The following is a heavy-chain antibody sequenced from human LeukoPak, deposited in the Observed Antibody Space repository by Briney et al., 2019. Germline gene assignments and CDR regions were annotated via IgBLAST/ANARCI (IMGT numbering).Heavy chain of an antibody. J-gene: IGHJ4*02. CDR3: AKKEDGYNRGG. Sequence: GGSLRLSCAASGFTFSSYAMSWVRQAPGKGLEWVSAISGSADSTYYADSVKGRFTISRDNSKNTLYPQMNSLRAEDTAVYYCAKKEDGYNRGGWGQGTLVTVSS. CDR2: ISGSADST. V-gene: IGHV3-23*01. CDR1: GFTFSSYA. D-gene: IGHD5-24*01.